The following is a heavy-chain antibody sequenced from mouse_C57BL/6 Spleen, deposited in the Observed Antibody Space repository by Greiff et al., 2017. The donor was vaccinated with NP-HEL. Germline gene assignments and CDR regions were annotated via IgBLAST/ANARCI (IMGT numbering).Heavy chain of an antibody. CDR1: GYTFTSYW. Sequence: QVQLQQPGAELVRPGSSVKLSCKASGYTFTSYWMDWVKQRPGQGLEWIGNIYPSDSDTHYNQKFKDQATLTVDKSSSTAYMQLSSLTSEDSAVYYCARGKDYYGYDEAAYGGQGTLVTVSA. V-gene: IGHV1-61*01. J-gene: IGHJ3*01. CDR3: ARGKDYYGYDEAAY. D-gene: IGHD2-2*01. CDR2: IYPSDSDT.